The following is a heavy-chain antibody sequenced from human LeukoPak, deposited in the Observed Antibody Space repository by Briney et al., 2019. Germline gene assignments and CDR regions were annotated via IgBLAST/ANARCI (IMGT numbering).Heavy chain of an antibody. CDR2: SKSKTDGGTK. CDR3: STDQTVVGPC. D-gene: IGHD3-22*01. Sequence: PGGSLRLSCVASGFTLSNAWMSWVRQAPGKGLEWVGRSKSKTDGGTKDYAAPVKGRFTISRDDSKNTLYLQMNSLKTEDTAVYYCSTDQTVVGPCWGQGTLVTVSS. V-gene: IGHV3-15*01. J-gene: IGHJ4*02. CDR1: GFTLSNAW.